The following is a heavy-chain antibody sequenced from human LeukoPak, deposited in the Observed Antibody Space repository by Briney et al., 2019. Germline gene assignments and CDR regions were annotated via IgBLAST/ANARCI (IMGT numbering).Heavy chain of an antibody. V-gene: IGHV3-74*01. CDR3: ARVGYCSSTSCYVPHY. CDR1: GFTFSSYS. J-gene: IGHJ4*02. Sequence: PGGSLRLSCAASGFTFSSYSMHWVRQAPGKGLVWVSRINSDGSSTSYADSVKGRFTISRDNAKNTLYLQMNSLRAEDTAVYYFARVGYCSSTSCYVPHYWGQGTLVTVSS. D-gene: IGHD2-2*01. CDR2: INSDGSST.